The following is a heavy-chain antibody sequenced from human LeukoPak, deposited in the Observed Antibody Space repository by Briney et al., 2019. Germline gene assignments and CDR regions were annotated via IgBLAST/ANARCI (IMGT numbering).Heavy chain of an antibody. D-gene: IGHD3/OR15-3a*01. Sequence: SGGSLRLSCSASGFSFSTFSMQWVRQAPGKGLEYVSSISGNGGYTYYADSVKGRFTISRDNSKNTLNLQMTSLRPEDTALYHCAADHNFLTGYFSDLGYWGQGTLVTVAS. V-gene: IGHV3-64*04. J-gene: IGHJ4*02. CDR3: AADHNFLTGYFSDLGY. CDR1: GFSFSTFS. CDR2: ISGNGGYT.